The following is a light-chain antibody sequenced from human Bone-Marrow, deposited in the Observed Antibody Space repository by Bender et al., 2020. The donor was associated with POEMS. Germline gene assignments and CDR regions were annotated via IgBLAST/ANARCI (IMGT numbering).Light chain of an antibody. CDR1: NLGDKY. V-gene: IGLV3-1*01. CDR3: QGWDSYSVA. Sequence: SYDVTQPPSVSVSPGQTATITCFGDNLGDKYASWYQQKPGQSPVLVIYQDNKRPSAIPERFSGSRSGNTATLTISWTQAVDEADYYCQGWDSYSVAFGGGTKLTVL. J-gene: IGLJ2*01. CDR2: QDN.